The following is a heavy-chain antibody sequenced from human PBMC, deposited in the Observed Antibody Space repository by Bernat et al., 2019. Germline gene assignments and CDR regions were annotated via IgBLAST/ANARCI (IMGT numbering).Heavy chain of an antibody. CDR2: MNPNSGNT. D-gene: IGHD6-13*01. Sequence: QVQLVQSGAEVKKPGASVKVSCKASGYTFTSYDINWVRQATGQGLEWMGWMNPNSGNTGYAQKFQGRVTMTRNTSISTAYMELSSLRSEDTAVYYCAIPINLIAATPGAFDIWGQGTMVTVSS. V-gene: IGHV1-8*01. CDR3: AIPINLIAATPGAFDI. CDR1: GYTFTSYD. J-gene: IGHJ3*02.